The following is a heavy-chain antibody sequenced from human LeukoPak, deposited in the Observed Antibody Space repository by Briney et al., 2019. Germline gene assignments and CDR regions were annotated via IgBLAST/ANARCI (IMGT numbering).Heavy chain of an antibody. J-gene: IGHJ4*02. CDR3: ARGGYGDYVGPSFDY. CDR2: IIPIFGTA. V-gene: IGHV1-69*05. D-gene: IGHD4-17*01. Sequence: GASVKVSCKASGGTFSSYAISWVRQAPGQGLERMGGIIPIFGTANYAQKFQGRVTITTDESTSTAYMELSSLRSEDTAVYYCARGGYGDYVGPSFDYWGQGTLVTVSS. CDR1: GGTFSSYA.